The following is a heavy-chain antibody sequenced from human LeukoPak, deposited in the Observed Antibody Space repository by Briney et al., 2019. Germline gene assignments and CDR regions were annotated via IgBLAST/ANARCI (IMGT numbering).Heavy chain of an antibody. CDR3: ARTGGRYSGTWYVDY. Sequence: PGGSLRLSCVAPGFTFSNYGIHWVRQAPGKGLEWVAFIRYDGSNKYYADSVKGRFTISGDNSKNTLYLQMNSLRAEDTAVYYCARTGGRYSGTWYVDYWGQGTLVTVSS. V-gene: IGHV3-30*02. J-gene: IGHJ4*02. D-gene: IGHD6-13*01. CDR2: IRYDGSNK. CDR1: GFTFSNYG.